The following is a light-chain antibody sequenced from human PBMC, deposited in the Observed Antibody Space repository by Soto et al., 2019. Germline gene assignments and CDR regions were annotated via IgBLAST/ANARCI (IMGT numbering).Light chain of an antibody. CDR3: QQYGSSPFT. J-gene: IGKJ3*01. Sequence: EIVLTQSPGTLSLSPGERATLSCRASQSVSSINLTWYQQKPGQAPRLLIYGASSRATGIPDRFIGSGSGTDFTLTISRLEPEDFAVYYCQQYGSSPFTFGPGTKVDIK. CDR2: GAS. CDR1: QSVSSIN. V-gene: IGKV3-20*01.